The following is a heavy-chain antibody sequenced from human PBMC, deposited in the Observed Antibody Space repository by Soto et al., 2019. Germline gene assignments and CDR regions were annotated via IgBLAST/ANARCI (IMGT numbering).Heavy chain of an antibody. CDR1: GFTFTSSA. V-gene: IGHV1-58*02. J-gene: IGHJ6*03. Sequence: QMQLVQSGPEVKKPGTSVKVSCKASGFTFTSSAMQWVRQARGQRLEWIGWIVVGSGNTNYAQKFQERVTITRDMSTSTAYMELSSLRSEDTAVYYCAARGIAAAGTWSEAPNDYYYDMYVCGKGTTVTVSS. CDR3: AARGIAAAGTWSEAPNDYYYDMYV. D-gene: IGHD6-13*01. CDR2: IVVGSGNT.